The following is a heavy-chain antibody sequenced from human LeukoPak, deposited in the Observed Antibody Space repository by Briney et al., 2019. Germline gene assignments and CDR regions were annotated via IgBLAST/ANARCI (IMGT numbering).Heavy chain of an antibody. Sequence: GGSRGPPFVALGFTSSSYGRHWVGQAQGKGLEGGPVISYVGSKNYYAASVKGRFTISRDNSKNTLYLQMNSLRAEDTAVYYCAKDRVGIAAAGRLDYWGQGTLVTVSS. CDR1: GFTSSSYG. V-gene: IGHV3-30*18. J-gene: IGHJ4*02. CDR2: ISYVGSKN. CDR3: AKDRVGIAAAGRLDY. D-gene: IGHD6-13*01.